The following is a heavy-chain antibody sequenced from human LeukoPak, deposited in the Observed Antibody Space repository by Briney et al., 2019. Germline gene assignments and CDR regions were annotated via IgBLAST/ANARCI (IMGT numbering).Heavy chain of an antibody. CDR1: SGTISSYN. V-gene: IGHV4-4*07. D-gene: IGHD6-19*01. CDR2: IYTSGST. CDR3: ARDWNAGSGWFLWFDP. J-gene: IGHJ5*02. Sequence: PSETLSLTCTVSSGTISSYNWSWIRQPPGKGLEWIGRIYTSGSTDYNSPLNSRAATSLDTSENQFSLKLRSVTAADTAVYYCARDWNAGSGWFLWFDPWGQGTLVTVSS.